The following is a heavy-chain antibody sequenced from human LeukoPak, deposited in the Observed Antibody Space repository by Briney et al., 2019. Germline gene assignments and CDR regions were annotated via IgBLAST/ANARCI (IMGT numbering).Heavy chain of an antibody. D-gene: IGHD2-21*01. CDR1: GFSLSSYA. V-gene: IGHV3-23*01. J-gene: IGHJ4*02. CDR2: ISSTDAGT. Sequence: PGGSLRLSCAASGFSLSSYAMSWVRRAPGKGLEWVSAISSTDAGTYHADSVRGRFTISRDSSKNTLYLQMNSLRAEDAAVYYCAKAPVTSCRGAYCYPFDYWGQGTLVTVSS. CDR3: AKAPVTSCRGAYCYPFDY.